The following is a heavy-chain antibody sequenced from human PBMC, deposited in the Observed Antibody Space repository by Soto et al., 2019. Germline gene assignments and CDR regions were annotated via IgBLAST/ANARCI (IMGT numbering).Heavy chain of an antibody. CDR1: GFTFSSYS. V-gene: IGHV3-48*02. D-gene: IGHD3-22*01. Sequence: EVQLVESGGGLVQPGGSLRLSCAASGFTFSSYSTNWVRQAPGKGLEWVSYISSSSSTIYYADSVKGRFTISRDNAKNSLYLQMNSLRDEDTAVYYCARDASSRYYYDSSGYSGPGYFDYWGQGTLVTVSS. J-gene: IGHJ4*02. CDR3: ARDASSRYYYDSSGYSGPGYFDY. CDR2: ISSSSSTI.